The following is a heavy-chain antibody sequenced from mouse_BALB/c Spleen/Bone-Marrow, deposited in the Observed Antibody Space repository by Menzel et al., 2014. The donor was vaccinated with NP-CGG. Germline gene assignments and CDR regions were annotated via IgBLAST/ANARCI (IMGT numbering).Heavy chain of an antibody. CDR2: ISGGGSYT. D-gene: IGHD1-1*01. CDR1: GFTFSSYA. CDR3: ARPPYYGSSEWYFDV. V-gene: IGHV5-9-3*01. Sequence: EVQLQESGGGLVKPGGSLKLSCAASGFTFSSYAMSWVRQTPEKRLEWVATISGGGSYTYYPDSVKGRFTISRDNAKNTLYLQMSRLRSEDTAMYYCARPPYYGSSEWYFDVWGAGTTVTVSS. J-gene: IGHJ1*01.